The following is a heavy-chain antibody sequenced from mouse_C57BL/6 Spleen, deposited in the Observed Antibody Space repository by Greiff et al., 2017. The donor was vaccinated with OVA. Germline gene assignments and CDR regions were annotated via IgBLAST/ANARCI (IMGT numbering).Heavy chain of an antibody. D-gene: IGHD1-1*01. J-gene: IGHJ2*01. CDR3: ASGYGSSFDY. V-gene: IGHV1-42*01. CDR1: GYSFTGYY. Sequence: EVQRVESGPELVKPGASVKISCKASGYSFTGYYMNWVKQSPEKSLEWIGEINPSTGGTTYNQKFKAKATLTVDKSSSTAYMQLKSLTSEDSAVYYCASGYGSSFDYWGQGTTLTVSS. CDR2: INPSTGGT.